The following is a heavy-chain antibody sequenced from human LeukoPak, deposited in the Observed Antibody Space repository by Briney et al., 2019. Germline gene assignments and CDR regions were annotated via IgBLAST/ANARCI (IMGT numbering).Heavy chain of an antibody. J-gene: IGHJ4*02. CDR2: IKQDGSEK. CDR3: ARIGPEDYYDSSGYYPYYFDY. CDR1: GFTFSSYW. D-gene: IGHD3-22*01. V-gene: IGHV3-7*03. Sequence: PGGSLRLSCAASGFTFSSYWMSWVRQAPGKGLEWVANIKQDGSEKYYVDSVKGRFTISRDNAKNSLYLQMNSLRAEDTAVYYCARIGPEDYYDSSGYYPYYFDYWGQGTLVTVSS.